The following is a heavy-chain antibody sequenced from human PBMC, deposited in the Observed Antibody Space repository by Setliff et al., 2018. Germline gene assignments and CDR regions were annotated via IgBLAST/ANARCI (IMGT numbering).Heavy chain of an antibody. CDR3: ARGIAAALVYYYYYMDV. Sequence: SETLSLTCTVSGGSISSGGYYWSWIRQHPGKGLEWIGYIYYSGSTYYNPSLKSRVTISVDTSKNQFSLKLSSVTAADTAVYYCARGIAAALVYYYYYMDVWGRGTTVTVSS. CDR2: IYYSGST. CDR1: GGSISSGGYY. V-gene: IGHV4-31*03. J-gene: IGHJ6*03. D-gene: IGHD6-13*01.